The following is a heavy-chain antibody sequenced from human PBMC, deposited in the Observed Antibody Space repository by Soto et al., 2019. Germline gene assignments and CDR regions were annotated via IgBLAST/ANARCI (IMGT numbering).Heavy chain of an antibody. CDR2: VVPMSGAA. V-gene: IGHV1-69*13. J-gene: IGHJ4*02. CDR1: GGTFSSYA. Sequence: ASVKVSCKASGGTFSSYAINWVRQAPGQGLDWMGGVVPMSGAAFYAQNLQGRVTITADESTSTAYMELSSLRSEDTAVYYCARGSRKATIVVEPSYFDYWGQGTRVTVSS. D-gene: IGHD3-22*01. CDR3: ARGSRKATIVVEPSYFDY.